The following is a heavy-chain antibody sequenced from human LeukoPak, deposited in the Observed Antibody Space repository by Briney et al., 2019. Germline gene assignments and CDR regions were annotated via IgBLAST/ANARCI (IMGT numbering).Heavy chain of an antibody. J-gene: IGHJ4*02. CDR2: ISGSGGST. Sequence: GGSLRLSCAASGFTFSSYAMSWVRQAPGKGLEWVSAISGSGGSTYYADSVKGRFTISRDNSKNPLYLQMNSLRAEDTAVYYCAKDGWFGELLSFDYWGQGTLVTVSS. CDR1: GFTFSSYA. D-gene: IGHD3-10*01. CDR3: AKDGWFGELLSFDY. V-gene: IGHV3-23*01.